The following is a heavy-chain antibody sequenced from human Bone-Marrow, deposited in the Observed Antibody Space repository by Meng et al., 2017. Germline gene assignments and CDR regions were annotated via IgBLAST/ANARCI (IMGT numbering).Heavy chain of an antibody. D-gene: IGHD6-19*01. V-gene: IGHV1-3*01. Sequence: ASVKVSCKASGYTFTSYAMHWVRQAPGQRLEWMGWINAGNGNTKYSQKFQGRVTITRDTSASTAYMDLSSLRSEDTAVYYCARGAVAGEGYYYGMDVWGQGTTVTVSS. CDR2: INAGNGNT. CDR1: GYTFTSYA. CDR3: ARGAVAGEGYYYGMDV. J-gene: IGHJ6*02.